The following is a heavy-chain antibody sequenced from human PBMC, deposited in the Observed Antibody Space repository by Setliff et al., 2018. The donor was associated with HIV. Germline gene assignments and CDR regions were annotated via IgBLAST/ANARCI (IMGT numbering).Heavy chain of an antibody. V-gene: IGHV4-34*01. CDR2: IDHRGST. CDR3: ASGDNFWSGSYY. Sequence: SETLSLTCAVYGGSFSGYYWSWIRQPPGKGLEWIGEIDHRGSTNYNPSLKSRVTISVDKSKNQFSLKVTSVTAADTAVYYCASGDNFWSGSYYWGQGTLVTVSS. D-gene: IGHD3-3*01. J-gene: IGHJ4*02. CDR1: GGSFSGYY.